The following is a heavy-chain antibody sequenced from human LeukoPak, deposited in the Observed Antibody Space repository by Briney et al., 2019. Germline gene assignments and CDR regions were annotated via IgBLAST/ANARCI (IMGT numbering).Heavy chain of an antibody. CDR3: ARTGDILTGYHNWFDP. J-gene: IGHJ5*02. D-gene: IGHD3-9*01. V-gene: IGHV1-18*01. CDR2: ISAYNGNT. Sequence: ASVKVSCKASGYTFTSYGISWVRQAPGQGLDWMGWISAYNGNTNYAQKLQGRVTMTTDTSTSTAYMELRSLRSDDTAVYYWARTGDILTGYHNWFDPWGQGTLVTVSS. CDR1: GYTFTSYG.